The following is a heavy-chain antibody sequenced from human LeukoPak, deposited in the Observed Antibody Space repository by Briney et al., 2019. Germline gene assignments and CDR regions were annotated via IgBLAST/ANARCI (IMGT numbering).Heavy chain of an antibody. CDR3: ARDGGPDGYHLVFDY. J-gene: IGHJ4*02. D-gene: IGHD5-24*01. Sequence: PGGSLRLSCAASGFTFSSYGMHWVRQAPGKGLEWVAFIRFDGSHKYYVDSVKGRFTISRDNSKNTLSLQMNSLRTEDTAVYYCARDGGPDGYHLVFDYWGQGTLVTVSS. CDR2: IRFDGSHK. V-gene: IGHV3-30*02. CDR1: GFTFSSYG.